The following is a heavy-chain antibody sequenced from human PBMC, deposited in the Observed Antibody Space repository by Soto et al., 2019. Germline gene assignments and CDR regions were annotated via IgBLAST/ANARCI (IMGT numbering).Heavy chain of an antibody. J-gene: IGHJ4*02. Sequence: GGSLRLSCVVSGFTFRDSVMAWVRQAPEKGLYWPSVMSGDGHTRYALSVTGWFTISRAYLTNTYFLQMRNLRVADAAAYYCVKWHTSHFDSLPFTGLDFWSQGTQVTVSS. CDR2: MSGDGHT. V-gene: IGHV3-23*01. D-gene: IGHD3-22*01. CDR1: GFTFRDSV. CDR3: VKWHTSHFDSLPFTGLDF.